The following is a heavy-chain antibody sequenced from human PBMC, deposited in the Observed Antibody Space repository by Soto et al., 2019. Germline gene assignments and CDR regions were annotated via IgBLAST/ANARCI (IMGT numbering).Heavy chain of an antibody. D-gene: IGHD6-19*01. CDR3: VRAPEQRPLDF. CDR1: YG. V-gene: IGHV3-74*03. Sequence: YGRHRISQLPGKGLLWVSRTIVDGLDTTYADSVKGPFTISRYNAKNTLYLQMDSLRAEDTAVYYCVRAPEQRPLDFWGHASLVTVSS. CDR2: TIVDGLDT. J-gene: IGHJ4*01.